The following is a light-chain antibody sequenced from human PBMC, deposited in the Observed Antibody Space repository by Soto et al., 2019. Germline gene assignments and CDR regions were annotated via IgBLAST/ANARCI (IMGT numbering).Light chain of an antibody. J-gene: IGKJ1*01. CDR1: QSVRSY. V-gene: IGKV3-11*01. CDR2: AAS. Sequence: EIVLTQSPATLSLSPGERATLSCRASQSVRSYLAWYQHKPGQAPRLLIYAASNRATGVPARFSGSGSGTDFTLTISSLEPEDFVVYYCHQRSNWPPTFGQGTKVEMK. CDR3: HQRSNWPPT.